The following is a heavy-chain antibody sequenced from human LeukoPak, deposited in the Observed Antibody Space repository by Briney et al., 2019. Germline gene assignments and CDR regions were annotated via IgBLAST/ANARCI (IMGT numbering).Heavy chain of an antibody. CDR2: IYGGGNI. J-gene: IGHJ4*02. CDR1: GFTVSSNY. D-gene: IGHD5-24*01. CDR3: ARGAGYNYPYYFDY. V-gene: IGHV3-53*01. Sequence: GGSLRLSCAASGFTVSSNYMNGVRQAPGKGLEWVSVIYGGGNIYYADSVKGRFTISRDNSKNTLYLQMNSLRAEDTAVYYCARGAGYNYPYYFDYWGQGTLVTVSS.